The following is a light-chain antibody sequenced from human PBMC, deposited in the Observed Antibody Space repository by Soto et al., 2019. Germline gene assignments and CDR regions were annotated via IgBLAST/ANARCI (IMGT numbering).Light chain of an antibody. V-gene: IGKV3-11*01. CDR3: HQRQSWPRT. CDR1: QFLSSY. J-gene: IGKJ1*01. Sequence: EIVMTQSPATLSVSPGEHATLSFRASQFLSSYLAWYQQKPGQAPRLLIYQTSIRAAGIPARFSASGAGTDFTLTISDVQPEDFALYYCHQRQSWPRTFGQGTKVDIK. CDR2: QTS.